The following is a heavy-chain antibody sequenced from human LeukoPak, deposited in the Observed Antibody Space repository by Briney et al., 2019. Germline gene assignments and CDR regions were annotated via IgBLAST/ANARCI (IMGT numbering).Heavy chain of an antibody. CDR2: IYYSGST. V-gene: IGHV4-59*01. D-gene: IGHD6-13*01. Sequence: SETLSLTCTVSGGSMNRYYGSWLRQPPGKGLVWLGYIYYSGSTNYDPSLKSRVTISGDTSKNQFSLKVSSVTAADTAVYYCARVTYGSSPDYYYNYYMDVWGKGTTVTVSS. CDR3: ARVTYGSSPDYYYNYYMDV. CDR1: GGSMNRYY. J-gene: IGHJ6*03.